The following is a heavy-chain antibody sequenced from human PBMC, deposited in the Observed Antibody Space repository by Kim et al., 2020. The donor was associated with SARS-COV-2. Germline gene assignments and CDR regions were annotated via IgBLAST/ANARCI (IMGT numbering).Heavy chain of an antibody. J-gene: IGHJ3*02. CDR3: ARYYYDNSFDAFDI. Sequence: AQGFTGRFVFSLDTSVSTAYLQISSLKAEDTAVYYCARYYYDNSFDAFDIWGQGTMVTVSS. D-gene: IGHD3-22*01. V-gene: IGHV7-4-1*02.